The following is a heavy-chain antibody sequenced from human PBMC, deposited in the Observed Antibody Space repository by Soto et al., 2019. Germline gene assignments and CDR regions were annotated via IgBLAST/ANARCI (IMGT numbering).Heavy chain of an antibody. CDR3: ARDGGGNSPFDY. CDR2: IYYSGST. J-gene: IGHJ4*02. V-gene: IGHV4-59*01. CDR1: GGSISSYY. Sequence: QVQLQESGPGLVKPSETLSLTCTVSGGSISSYYWSWIRQPPGKGLEWIGYIYYSGSTNYNPSLKSRVTISVDTSKNQFSLKLGSVTAADTAVYYCARDGGGNSPFDYWGQGTLVTVSS. D-gene: IGHD2-21*02.